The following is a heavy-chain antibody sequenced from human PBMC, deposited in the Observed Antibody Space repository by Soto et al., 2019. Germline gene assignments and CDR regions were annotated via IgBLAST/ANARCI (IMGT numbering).Heavy chain of an antibody. CDR2: INHSGST. CDR3: ARASYDYIWGSYRFGI. D-gene: IGHD3-16*02. Sequence: PSETLSLTCAVYGGSFSGYYWSWIRQPPGKGLEWIGEINHSGSTNYNPSLKSRVTISVDTSKNQFSLKLSSVTAADTAVYYCARASYDYIWGSYRFGIWGQGTMVTVSS. V-gene: IGHV4-34*01. J-gene: IGHJ3*02. CDR1: GGSFSGYY.